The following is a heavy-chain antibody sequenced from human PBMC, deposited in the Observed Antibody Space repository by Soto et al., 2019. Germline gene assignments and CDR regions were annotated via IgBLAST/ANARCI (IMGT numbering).Heavy chain of an antibody. J-gene: IGHJ5*01. CDR2: ISSDGTKR. CDR1: GFSFKNYA. Sequence: QVRLVEPGGAVVQPGRSLRLSCAASGFSFKNYAMHWVRQAPGKRPEWVAVISSDGTKRDYVDSVTGRFTISRDNSRNSVYLHLNALGLEASGVYYCAKPRASLQWPPFNAWGHGSLVTVSS. D-gene: IGHD6-19*01. CDR3: AKPRASLQWPPFNA. V-gene: IGHV3-30*18.